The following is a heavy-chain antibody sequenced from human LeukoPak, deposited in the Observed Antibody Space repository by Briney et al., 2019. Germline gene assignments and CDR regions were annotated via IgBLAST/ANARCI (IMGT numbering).Heavy chain of an antibody. CDR1: GFTFSSYG. J-gene: IGHJ4*02. D-gene: IGHD5-18*01. V-gene: IGHV3-30*03. CDR3: AREELRSVDTAMADDY. Sequence: PGGSLRLSCAASGFTFSSYGMHWVRQAPGKGLEWVAVISYDGSNKYYADSVKGRFTISRDNSKNTLYLQMDSLRAEDTAVYYCAREELRSVDTAMADDYWGQGTLVTVSS. CDR2: ISYDGSNK.